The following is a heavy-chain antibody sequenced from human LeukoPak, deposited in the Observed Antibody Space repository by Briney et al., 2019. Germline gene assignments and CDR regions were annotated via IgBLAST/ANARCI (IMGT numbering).Heavy chain of an antibody. Sequence: ASVKVSCKASGYTFTSYAMHWVRQAPGQRLEWMGWINAGNGTTKYSQKFQGRVTITTGTSASTAYMELSSLRSEDTAVYYCARRLRYSSGAIDNWGQGALVTVSS. CDR3: ARRLRYSSGAIDN. V-gene: IGHV1-3*01. CDR2: INAGNGTT. CDR1: GYTFTSYA. J-gene: IGHJ4*02. D-gene: IGHD6-19*01.